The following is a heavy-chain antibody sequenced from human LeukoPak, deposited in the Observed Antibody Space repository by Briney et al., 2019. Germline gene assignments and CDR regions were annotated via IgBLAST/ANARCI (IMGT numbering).Heavy chain of an antibody. J-gene: IGHJ5*02. CDR3: AKFLGVSVWYGISGP. V-gene: IGHV3-30-3*01. D-gene: IGHD3-10*01. CDR1: GFTFSSYA. CDR2: ISYDGSNK. Sequence: GALRLSCAASGFTFSSYAMHWVRQAPGKGLEWVAVISYDGSNKYYADSVKGRFTISRDNSKNTLYLQMNSLRAEDTAVYYCAKFLGVSVWYGISGPWGQGTLVTVSS.